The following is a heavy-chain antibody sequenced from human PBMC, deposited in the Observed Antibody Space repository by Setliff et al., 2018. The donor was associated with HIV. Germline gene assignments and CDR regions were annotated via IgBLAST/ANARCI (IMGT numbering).Heavy chain of an antibody. CDR3: ARDSQWLLLRHYYYYYMDV. V-gene: IGHV4-61*09. CDR2: IYTSGST. J-gene: IGHJ6*03. CDR1: GGSISSGSYY. Sequence: SETLSLTCTVSGGSISSGSYYWSRIRQPAGKGLEWIGHIYTSGSTNYNPSLKSRVTISVDTSKNQFSLKLSSVTAADTAVYYCARDSQWLLLRHYYYYYMDVWGKGTTVTVSS. D-gene: IGHD3-22*01.